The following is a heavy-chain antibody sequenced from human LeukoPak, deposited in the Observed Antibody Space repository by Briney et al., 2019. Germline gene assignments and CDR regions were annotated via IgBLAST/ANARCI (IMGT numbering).Heavy chain of an antibody. CDR1: GGSISGSSYY. Sequence: SETLSLTCTVSGGSISGSSYYWGWIRQPPGKGLEWIGYIYYSGGTYYNPSLKSRVTISVDTSKNQFSLKLSSVTAADTAVYYCARVGVTFGSYWGQGTLVTVSS. CDR2: IYYSGGT. CDR3: ARVGVTFGSY. D-gene: IGHD3/OR15-3a*01. V-gene: IGHV4-30-4*08. J-gene: IGHJ4*02.